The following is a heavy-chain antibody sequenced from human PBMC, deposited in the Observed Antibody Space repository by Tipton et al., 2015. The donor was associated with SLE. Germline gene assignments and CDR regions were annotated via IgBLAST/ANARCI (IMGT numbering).Heavy chain of an antibody. V-gene: IGHV4-59*01. Sequence: TLSLNCTVSGGSLRCYYWSWIRQPPGKGLEWIGNIHYSGSTDYNPSLKSRVTISIDRAKNQFSLKLTSVTAADTAVCYCASGGIVAREDWFHPWGQGTLVTVSS. CDR2: IHYSGST. D-gene: IGHD2/OR15-2a*01. CDR3: ASGGIVAREDWFHP. J-gene: IGHJ5*02. CDR1: GGSLRCYY.